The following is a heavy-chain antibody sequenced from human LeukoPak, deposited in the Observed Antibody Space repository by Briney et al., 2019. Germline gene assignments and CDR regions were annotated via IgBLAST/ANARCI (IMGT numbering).Heavy chain of an antibody. D-gene: IGHD4-17*01. CDR3: ARTTGLYGDSLNWFDP. Sequence: GASVKVSCRASGYTFTSYGISWVRQAPGQGLEWMGWISAYNGNTNYAQKLQGRVTMTTDTSTSTAYMELRSQRSDDTAVYYCARTTGLYGDSLNWFDPWGQGTLATVSS. J-gene: IGHJ5*02. CDR1: GYTFTSYG. CDR2: ISAYNGNT. V-gene: IGHV1-18*01.